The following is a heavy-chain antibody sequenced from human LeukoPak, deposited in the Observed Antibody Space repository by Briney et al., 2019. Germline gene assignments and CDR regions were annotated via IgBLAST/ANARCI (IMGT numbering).Heavy chain of an antibody. CDR1: GFTFSSYS. Sequence: GGSLRLSCAASGFTFSSYSMNWVRQDPGKGLEWVSSISSSSSYIYYADSVKGRFTISRDNAKNSLYLQMNSLRAEDTAVYYCARDLGYCSGGSCYWGQGTLVTVSS. J-gene: IGHJ4*02. CDR2: ISSSSSYI. D-gene: IGHD2-15*01. CDR3: ARDLGYCSGGSCY. V-gene: IGHV3-21*01.